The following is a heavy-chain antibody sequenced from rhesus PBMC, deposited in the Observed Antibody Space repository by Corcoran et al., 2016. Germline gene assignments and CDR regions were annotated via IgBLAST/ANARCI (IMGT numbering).Heavy chain of an antibody. Sequence: QVTLKESGPALVKPTQTLTLTCTFSGFSLSTCGLGGGCIRQPPGKTLEWLAHIYWDDEKRYSTSLKSRLTISKDTSKNQVVLTMTNMDPVDTATYYCARRTSIAAADYWGQGVLVTVSS. CDR3: ARRTSIAAADY. V-gene: IGHV2-1*01. J-gene: IGHJ4*01. D-gene: IGHD6-25*01. CDR1: GFSLSTCGLG. CDR2: IYWDDEK.